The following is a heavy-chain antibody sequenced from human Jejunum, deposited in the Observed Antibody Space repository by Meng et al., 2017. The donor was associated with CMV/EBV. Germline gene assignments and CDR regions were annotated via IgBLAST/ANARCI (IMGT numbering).Heavy chain of an antibody. CDR2: IYSGGGT. CDR1: GFIVSSNY. D-gene: IGHD2-15*01. CDR3: AGGDCSSGSCALDY. V-gene: IGHV3-66*01. J-gene: IGHJ4*02. Sequence: GRRVESGGGLVQPGGSLGLPCAVSGFIVSSNYMSWVRQAPGKGLEWVSVIYSGGGTYYADSVKGRFIISRENSKNTLYVQMNSLRGDDTAVYYCAGGDCSSGSCALDYWGRGTLVTVSS.